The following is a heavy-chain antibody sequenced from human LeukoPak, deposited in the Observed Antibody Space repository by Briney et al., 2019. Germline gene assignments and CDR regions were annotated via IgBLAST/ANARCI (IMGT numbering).Heavy chain of an antibody. CDR1: GGSISSGGYY. D-gene: IGHD4-17*01. CDR2: IYYSGST. J-gene: IGHJ6*02. V-gene: IGHV4-31*03. CDR3: ARDSSTVTTWGVPFYGMDV. Sequence: SQTLSLTCTVSGGSISSGGYYWSWIRQHPGKGLEWIGYIYYSGSTYYNPSLKSRVTISVDTSKNQFSLKLSSVTAADTAVYYCARDSSTVTTWGVPFYGMDVWGQGTTVTVSS.